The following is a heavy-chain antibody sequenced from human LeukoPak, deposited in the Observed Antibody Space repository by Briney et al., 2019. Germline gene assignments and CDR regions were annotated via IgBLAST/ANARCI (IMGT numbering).Heavy chain of an antibody. CDR3: ARDSPYSYDSSGYYWGSYFDY. D-gene: IGHD3-22*01. CDR2: ISSSGSTI. CDR1: GFTFSDYY. Sequence: GGSLRLSCAASGFTFSDYYMSWIRQAPGKGLEWVSYISSSGSTIYYADSVKGRFTISRDNAKNSLYLQMNSLRAEDTAVYYCARDSPYSYDSSGYYWGSYFDYWGQGTLVTVSS. J-gene: IGHJ4*02. V-gene: IGHV3-11*01.